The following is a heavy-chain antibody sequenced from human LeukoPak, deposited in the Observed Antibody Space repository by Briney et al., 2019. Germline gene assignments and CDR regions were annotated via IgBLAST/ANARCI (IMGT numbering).Heavy chain of an antibody. V-gene: IGHV4-59*01. CDR2: ISYSGST. CDR3: ARGENPFDY. CDR1: GGSINSYY. J-gene: IGHJ4*02. D-gene: IGHD3-16*01. Sequence: SETLSLTCTVSGGSINSYYWSWIRQPPGKGLEWIGYISYSGSTNYSPSLKSRVTISVDTSKNQFSLKLSSVAAADTAVYYCARGENPFDYWGQGTLVTVSS.